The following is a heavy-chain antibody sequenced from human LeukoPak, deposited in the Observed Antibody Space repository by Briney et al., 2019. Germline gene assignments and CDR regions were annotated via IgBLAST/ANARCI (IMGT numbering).Heavy chain of an antibody. CDR3: AVSTSYVWGSYRYFDY. J-gene: IGHJ4*02. CDR2: ISGSGGST. D-gene: IGHD3-16*02. Sequence: GGSLRLSCAPSGFTFSSYAMSWVRQAPGKGLEWVSAISGSGGSTYYADSVKGRLTISRDNSKNTLYLQMNSLRAEDTAVYYCAVSTSYVWGSYRYFDYWGQGTLVTVSS. V-gene: IGHV3-23*01. CDR1: GFTFSSYA.